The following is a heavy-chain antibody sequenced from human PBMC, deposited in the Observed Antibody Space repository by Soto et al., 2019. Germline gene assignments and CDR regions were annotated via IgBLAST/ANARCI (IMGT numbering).Heavy chain of an antibody. CDR1: GGSISSYY. CDR3: ARDPARGSNEFDY. D-gene: IGHD2-8*01. CDR2: IYHSGST. J-gene: IGHJ4*02. Sequence: SGTLSLTCTVSGGSISSYYWSWIRQPPGKGLEWIGYIYHSGSTNYNPSLKSRVTMAVDTSKNQFSLKLSSVTAADTAVSYCARDPARGSNEFDYWGQGTPVTVSS. V-gene: IGHV4-59*01.